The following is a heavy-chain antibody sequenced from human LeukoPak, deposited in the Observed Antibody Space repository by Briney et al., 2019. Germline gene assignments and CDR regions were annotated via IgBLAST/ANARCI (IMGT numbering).Heavy chain of an antibody. CDR2: ISGSGGST. CDR3: ARDGASSWYPYYYMDV. D-gene: IGHD6-13*01. J-gene: IGHJ6*03. V-gene: IGHV3-23*01. CDR1: GFTFSSYA. Sequence: PGGSLRLSCAASGFTFSSYAMSWVRQASGKGLEWVSAISGSGGSTYYADSVKGRFTISRDNAKNSLYLQMNSLRAEDTAVYYCARDGASSWYPYYYMDVWGKGTTVTVSS.